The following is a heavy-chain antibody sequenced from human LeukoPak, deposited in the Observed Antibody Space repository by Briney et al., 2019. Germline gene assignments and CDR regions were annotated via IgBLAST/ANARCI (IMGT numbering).Heavy chain of an antibody. Sequence: ASVKVSCKVSGYTLTELSMHWVRQAPGKGLEWMGGFDPEDGETIYAQKFQGRVTMTEDTSTDTAYMELSSLRSEDTAVYYCATGVLSGYSSSWFSDYWGQGTLVTVSS. D-gene: IGHD6-13*01. V-gene: IGHV1-24*01. J-gene: IGHJ4*02. CDR3: ATGVLSGYSSSWFSDY. CDR2: FDPEDGET. CDR1: GYTLTELS.